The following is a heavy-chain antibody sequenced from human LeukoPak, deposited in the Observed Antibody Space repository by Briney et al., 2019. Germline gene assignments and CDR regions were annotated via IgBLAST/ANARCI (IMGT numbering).Heavy chain of an antibody. Sequence: PSQTLSLTCTVSGGSISSGDYYWSCIRQPPGKGLEWIRYIYYSGSTYYNPSLKSRVTISVDTSKNQFSLKLSSVTAADTAVYYCARYCSGGSCYRWFDPWGQGTLVTVSS. CDR1: GGSISSGDYY. J-gene: IGHJ5*02. CDR2: IYYSGST. V-gene: IGHV4-30-4*01. D-gene: IGHD2-15*01. CDR3: ARYCSGGSCYRWFDP.